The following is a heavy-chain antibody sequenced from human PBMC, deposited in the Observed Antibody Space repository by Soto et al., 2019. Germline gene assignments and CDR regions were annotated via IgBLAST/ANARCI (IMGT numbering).Heavy chain of an antibody. J-gene: IGHJ4*02. V-gene: IGHV3-33*01. CDR2: IWYDGSIK. D-gene: IGHD1-26*01. CDR1: GFTFSSYG. Sequence: QVQLVESGGGVVQPGRSLRLSCAASGFTFSSYGMHWVRQAPGKGLEWVAVIWYDGSIKYYADSVKGRFTISRDNSKKTLYLQMNSLRPEDRAVYYGARDGGLGDRYCGSLGYWGQGALVTVSS. CDR3: ARDGGLGDRYCGSLGY.